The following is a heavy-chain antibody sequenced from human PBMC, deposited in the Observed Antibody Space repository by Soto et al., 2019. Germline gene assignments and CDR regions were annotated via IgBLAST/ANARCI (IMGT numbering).Heavy chain of an antibody. CDR3: ARNVD. J-gene: IGHJ4*02. CDR1: GFSVSGDS. CDR2: IYTGGYT. Sequence: EVQLVESGGGLVQPGGSLRLSCAASGFSVSGDSMYWVRQAPGKGLEWVSVIYTGGYTYYADSVRGRFTISRHNSKNTLYLQMNSLTTDDSAIYYCARNVDWGQGTVVTVSS. V-gene: IGHV3-53*04.